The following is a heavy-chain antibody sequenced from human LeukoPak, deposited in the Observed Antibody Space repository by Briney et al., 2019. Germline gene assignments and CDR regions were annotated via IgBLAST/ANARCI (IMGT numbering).Heavy chain of an antibody. CDR1: GVTCSSYA. J-gene: IGHJ4*02. D-gene: IGHD6-13*01. CDR3: ARDLQSGIAAAGTLGY. CDR2: ISYDGSNK. V-gene: IGHV3-30*04. Sequence: GGALRLPWSACGVTCSSYAMHWVRQAPGKGLEWVAVISYDGSNKYYADSVKGRFTISRDNSKSTLYLQMNSLRAEDTAVYYCARDLQSGIAAAGTLGYWGQGTLVTVSS.